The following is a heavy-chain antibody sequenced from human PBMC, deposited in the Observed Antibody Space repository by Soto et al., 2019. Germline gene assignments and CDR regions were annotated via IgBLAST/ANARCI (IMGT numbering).Heavy chain of an antibody. Sequence: SVKVSCKASGGTFRKYAISWVRQAPGQGLEWMGGIIPIFGTATYAQRFQGRVAISADESTNTGYMELSSLRSEDTAVYYCARVMDCGGGTCYEYFHYAMDVWGQGTTVTVSS. CDR2: IIPIFGTA. D-gene: IGHD2-15*01. V-gene: IGHV1-69*13. CDR3: ARVMDCGGGTCYEYFHYAMDV. J-gene: IGHJ6*02. CDR1: GGTFRKYA.